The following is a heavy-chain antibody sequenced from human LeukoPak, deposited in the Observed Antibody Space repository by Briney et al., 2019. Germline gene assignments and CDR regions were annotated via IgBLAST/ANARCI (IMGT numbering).Heavy chain of an antibody. CDR3: ARGRSVVAFYYYYGMDV. J-gene: IGHJ6*02. V-gene: IGHV1-8*01. CDR1: GYTFTSYD. Sequence: GASVKVSCKASGYTFTSYDINWVRQATGQGLEWMGWMNPNSGNTGYAQKFQGRVTMTRNTSISTAYMELSSLRSEDTAMYYCARGRSVVAFYYYYGMDVWAKGPRSPSP. CDR2: MNPNSGNT. D-gene: IGHD3-3*02.